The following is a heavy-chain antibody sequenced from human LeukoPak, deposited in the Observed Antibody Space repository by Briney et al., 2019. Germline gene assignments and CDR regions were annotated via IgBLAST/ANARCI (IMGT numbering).Heavy chain of an antibody. CDR2: MNPNSGNT. J-gene: IGHJ6*03. Sequence: ASVKVSCKASGYTFTSYDINWVRQATGQGLEWMGWMNPNSGNTGYAQKFQGRVTMTRNTSISTAYMELSSLRSEDTAVYYCARGKRMRLAARPYYYYYYMDVWGKGTTVTVSS. CDR1: GYTFTSYD. D-gene: IGHD6-6*01. CDR3: ARGKRMRLAARPYYYYYYMDV. V-gene: IGHV1-8*01.